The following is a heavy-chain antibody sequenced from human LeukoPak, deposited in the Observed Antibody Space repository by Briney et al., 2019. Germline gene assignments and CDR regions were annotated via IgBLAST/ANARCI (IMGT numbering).Heavy chain of an antibody. Sequence: ASVKVSCEASVYTFTSYDINWVRQATGQGLEWMGWMNPNSGNTGYAQKFQGRVTITMNTSISTAYMELSSLRSEDTAVYYCARPRGYSDSFDYWGQGTLVTVSS. D-gene: IGHD3-22*01. CDR1: VYTFTSYD. V-gene: IGHV1-8*03. CDR2: MNPNSGNT. J-gene: IGHJ4*02. CDR3: ARPRGYSDSFDY.